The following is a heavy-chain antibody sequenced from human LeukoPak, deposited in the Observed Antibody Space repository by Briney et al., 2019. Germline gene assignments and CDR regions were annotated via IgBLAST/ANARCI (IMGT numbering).Heavy chain of an antibody. Sequence: SETLSLTCSVSGGPIRSHYWSWIRQPAGKGLEWVGRIYTSGATNFNPSLRSRVSMSVDTSQNQFSLKLSSVTAADTAVYFCARDRQLDLTYPCFDVWGQGTMVTVSS. CDR1: GGPIRSHY. V-gene: IGHV4-4*07. CDR3: ARDRQLDLTYPCFDV. CDR2: IYTSGAT. J-gene: IGHJ3*01. D-gene: IGHD1-1*01.